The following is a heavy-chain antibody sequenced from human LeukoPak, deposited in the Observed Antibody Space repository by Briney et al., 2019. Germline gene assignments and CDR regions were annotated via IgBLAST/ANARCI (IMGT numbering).Heavy chain of an antibody. J-gene: IGHJ4*02. CDR1: AGSFSGYY. D-gene: IGHD3-22*01. CDR3: ARGPPRDYGTSGFYYNY. CDR2: IDHSGFT. V-gene: IGHV4-34*01. Sequence: SETLSLTCAVYAGSFSGYYWSWIRQPPGKGLEWIGEIDHSGFTIYNPSLKSRVAISEDTSKNQFSLKLSSVTAADTAVYYCARGPPRDYGTSGFYYNYWGQGTLVTVSS.